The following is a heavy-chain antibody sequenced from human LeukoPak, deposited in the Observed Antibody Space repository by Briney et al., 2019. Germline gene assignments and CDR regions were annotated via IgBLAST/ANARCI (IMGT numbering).Heavy chain of an antibody. D-gene: IGHD2-2*01. V-gene: IGHV4-39*01. Sequence: PSETLSLTCTVSGGSISSSSYYWGWIRQPPGTGLEWIGSIYYSGSTYYNPSLKSRVTISVDTSKNQFSLKLSSVTAADTAVYYCARRTNIVVVPAAKAKAFDIWGQGTMVTVSS. CDR3: ARRTNIVVVPAAKAKAFDI. CDR2: IYYSGST. J-gene: IGHJ3*02. CDR1: GGSISSSSYY.